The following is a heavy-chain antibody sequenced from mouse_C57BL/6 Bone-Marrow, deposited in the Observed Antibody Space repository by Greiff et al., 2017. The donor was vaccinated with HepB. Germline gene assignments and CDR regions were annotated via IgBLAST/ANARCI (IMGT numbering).Heavy chain of an antibody. CDR3: AGGDYYGSPFAY. CDR2: ITHSGET. J-gene: IGHJ3*01. CDR1: GFPITSGYY. Sequence: QVQLKESGPGLVKPSQSLFLTCSITGFPITSGYYWIWIRQSPGKPLEWMGYITHSGETFYNPSLQSPISITRETSKNQFFLQLNSVTTEDTAMYYCAGGDYYGSPFAYWGQGTLVTVSA. D-gene: IGHD1-1*01. V-gene: IGHV12-3*01.